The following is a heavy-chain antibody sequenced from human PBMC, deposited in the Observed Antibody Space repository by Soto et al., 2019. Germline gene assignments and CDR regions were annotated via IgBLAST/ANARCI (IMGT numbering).Heavy chain of an antibody. D-gene: IGHD6-19*01. CDR3: ARDDIPGRAVALYGMDV. Sequence: GGSLRLSCAASGFTFSNYGMHWVRQAPGKGLEWVPVILYDGSNEYYADSVKGRFTISRDNSKNTLYLQMNSLRAEDTAVYYCARDDIPGRAVALYGMDVWGQGTTVTVSS. CDR2: ILYDGSNE. CDR1: GFTFSNYG. V-gene: IGHV3-33*01. J-gene: IGHJ6*02.